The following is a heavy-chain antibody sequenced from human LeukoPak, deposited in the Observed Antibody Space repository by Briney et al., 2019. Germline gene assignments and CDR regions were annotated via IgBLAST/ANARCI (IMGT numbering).Heavy chain of an antibody. CDR3: ASALVVPAAMVAFDI. CDR1: GYTFTSYG. J-gene: IGHJ3*02. Sequence: ASVKVSCKASGYTFTSYGINWVRQAPGQGLEWMGWINPNSGGTNYAQKFQGRVTMTRDTSISTAYMELSRLRSDDTAVYYCASALVVPAAMVAFDIWGQGTMVTVSS. V-gene: IGHV1-2*02. D-gene: IGHD2-2*01. CDR2: INPNSGGT.